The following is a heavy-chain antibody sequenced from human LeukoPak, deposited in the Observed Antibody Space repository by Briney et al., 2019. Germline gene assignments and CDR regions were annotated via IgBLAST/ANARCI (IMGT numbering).Heavy chain of an antibody. CDR3: ARDKFTVTTAFGY. CDR1: GFPFSNYG. D-gene: IGHD4-17*01. J-gene: IGHJ4*02. CDR2: INSDGIST. V-gene: IGHV3-74*01. Sequence: GGSLRLSCAASGFPFSNYGMHSVRQAPGKGLVWVSRINSDGISTSYADSVKGRFTISRDNAKNTLYLQMNSLRAEDTAVYYCARDKFTVTTAFGYWGQRTLVTVSS.